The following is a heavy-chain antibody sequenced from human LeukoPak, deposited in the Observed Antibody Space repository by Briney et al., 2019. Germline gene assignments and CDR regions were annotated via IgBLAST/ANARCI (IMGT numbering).Heavy chain of an antibody. D-gene: IGHD4-17*01. CDR2: ISGSGGST. V-gene: IGHV3-23*01. J-gene: IGHJ3*02. CDR3: AREYGDYPSDAFDI. CDR1: GFIFDNYA. Sequence: GGSLRLSCVASGFIFDNYALSWVRQAPGKGLEWVSGISGSGGSTYYADSVKGRFTISRDNSKNTLYLQMNSLRAEDTAVYYCAREYGDYPSDAFDIWGQGTMVTVSS.